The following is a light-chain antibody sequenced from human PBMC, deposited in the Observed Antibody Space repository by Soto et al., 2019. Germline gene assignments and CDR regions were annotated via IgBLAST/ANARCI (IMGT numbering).Light chain of an antibody. J-gene: IGKJ1*01. Sequence: DIQMTQSPSTLSGSVGDRVTITCRASQTISSWVAWYQQKPGKAPKLLIYKASTLKSWVPSRFSGSGSGTEFTLTISSLQPDDFATYYCQHYNSYSEAFGQGTKVDIK. CDR2: KAS. CDR3: QHYNSYSEA. CDR1: QTISSW. V-gene: IGKV1-5*03.